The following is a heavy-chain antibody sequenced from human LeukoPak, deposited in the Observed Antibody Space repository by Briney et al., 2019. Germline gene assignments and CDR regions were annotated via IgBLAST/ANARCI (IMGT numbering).Heavy chain of an antibody. CDR3: AREAPLLGRSYYYYYYMDV. Sequence: PSETLSLTCTVSGGSISSSSYYWGWIRQPPGKGLEWIAYIYYTGSSNYNPSLKRRVTISVDRSKNQFSLKLSSVTAADTAVYYCAREAPLLGRSYYYYYYMDVWGKGTTVTVSS. CDR2: IYYTGSS. V-gene: IGHV4-61*05. CDR1: GGSISSSSYY. J-gene: IGHJ6*03. D-gene: IGHD1-26*01.